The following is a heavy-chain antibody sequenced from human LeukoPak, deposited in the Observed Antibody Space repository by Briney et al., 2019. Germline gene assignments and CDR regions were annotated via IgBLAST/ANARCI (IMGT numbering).Heavy chain of an antibody. V-gene: IGHV4-59*01. CDR2: IDYRGIT. Sequence: SETLSLTCTVSGGSISSYYWSWIRQPPGKGLEWIGYIDYRGITSYNPSLESRVTISVDPSKNQFSLRLSSMTAADTAVYYCTREYSSGWSGTGYWGQGTLVTVSS. CDR3: TREYSSGWSGTGY. D-gene: IGHD6-19*01. J-gene: IGHJ4*02. CDR1: GGSISSYY.